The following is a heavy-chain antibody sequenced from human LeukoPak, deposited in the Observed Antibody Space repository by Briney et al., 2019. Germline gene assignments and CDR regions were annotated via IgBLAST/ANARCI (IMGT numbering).Heavy chain of an antibody. D-gene: IGHD1-1*01. CDR3: ARDPLGTRPGFDY. CDR2: ISGSGDNT. V-gene: IGHV3-23*01. Sequence: GGSLRLSCAASGFTFSSYAMSWVRQAPGKGLEWVSVISGSGDNTYYADSVKGRFTISRDNSKNTLYLQMNSLRAEDTAVYYCARDPLGTRPGFDYWGQGTLVTVSS. CDR1: GFTFSSYA. J-gene: IGHJ4*02.